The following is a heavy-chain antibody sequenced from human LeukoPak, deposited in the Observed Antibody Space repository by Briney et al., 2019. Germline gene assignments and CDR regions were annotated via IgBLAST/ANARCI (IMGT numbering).Heavy chain of an antibody. Sequence: GGSLRLSCTASGFTFNNYAMSWVRQAPGKGLEWVSAITGSGGGSYYADSVKGRFTISRDNSKNTLYLQMNSLRAEDTAVYYCAKDLAYYSSDAFDIWGQGTMVTVSS. J-gene: IGHJ3*02. CDR2: ITGSGGGS. CDR1: GFTFNNYA. D-gene: IGHD3-22*01. V-gene: IGHV3-23*01. CDR3: AKDLAYYSSDAFDI.